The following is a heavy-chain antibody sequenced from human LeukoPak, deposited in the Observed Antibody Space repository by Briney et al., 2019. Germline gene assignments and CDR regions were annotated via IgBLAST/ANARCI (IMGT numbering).Heavy chain of an antibody. CDR3: AKVSDYAWGSYRYPFDN. Sequence: GGSLRLSCAPSGFTFSSYAMSWVRQAPGKGLEWVSAISGSGGSTYYADSVKGRFTISRDNSKNTLYLQMNSLRAEDTAVYYCAKVSDYAWGSYRYPFDNWGQGTLVIVSS. CDR2: ISGSGGST. V-gene: IGHV3-23*01. J-gene: IGHJ5*02. D-gene: IGHD3-16*02. CDR1: GFTFSSYA.